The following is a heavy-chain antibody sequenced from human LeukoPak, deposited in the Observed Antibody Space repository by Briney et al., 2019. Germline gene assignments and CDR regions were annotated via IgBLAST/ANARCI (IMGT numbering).Heavy chain of an antibody. CDR3: ARVESPYSSGWYDNWFDP. D-gene: IGHD6-19*01. CDR2: ISAYNGNT. CDR1: GYTFTSYG. V-gene: IGHV1-18*01. J-gene: IGHJ5*02. Sequence: ASVEVSCKASGYTFTSYGISWVRQAPGQGLEWMGWISAYNGNTNYAQKLQGRVTMTTDTSTSTAYMELRSLRSDDTAVYYCARVESPYSSGWYDNWFDPWGQGTLVTVSS.